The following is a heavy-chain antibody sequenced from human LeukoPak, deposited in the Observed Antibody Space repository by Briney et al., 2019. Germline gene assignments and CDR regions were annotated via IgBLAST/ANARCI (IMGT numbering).Heavy chain of an antibody. V-gene: IGHV4-34*01. CDR2: INHSGST. J-gene: IGHJ5*02. CDR1: GVSFSGYY. Sequence: TSETLSLTCAVYGVSFSGYYWSWIRQPPGKGLEWIGEINHSGSTNYNPSLKSRVTISVDTSKNQFSLKLSSVTAADTAVYYCARYFSFGSWYWFDPWGQGTLVTVSS. D-gene: IGHD6-13*01. CDR3: ARYFSFGSWYWFDP.